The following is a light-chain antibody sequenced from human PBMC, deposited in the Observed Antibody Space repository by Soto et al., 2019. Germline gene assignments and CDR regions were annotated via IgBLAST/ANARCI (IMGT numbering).Light chain of an antibody. J-gene: IGKJ5*01. CDR3: QQRYVWPIT. V-gene: IGKV3-11*01. CDR1: QRIGDY. Sequence: DIVLTQSPATLSLSPGERATLSCRASQRIGDYLAWYKQRPGQAPRLLIYDASNRAAGTPARFSGSVSGSDYTLTISSLQPDDFAVYYCQQRYVWPITFGQGTRLDIK. CDR2: DAS.